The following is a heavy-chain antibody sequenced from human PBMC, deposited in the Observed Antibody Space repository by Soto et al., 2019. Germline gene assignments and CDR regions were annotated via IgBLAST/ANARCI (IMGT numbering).Heavy chain of an antibody. CDR1: GYSFTSYW. CDR3: ARAVEGSGSYRWFDP. V-gene: IGHV5-51*01. D-gene: IGHD3-10*01. CDR2: IYPGDSDT. Sequence: GESLKISCKGSGYSFTSYWIGWVRQMPGKGLEWMGIIYPGDSDTRYSPSFQGQVTISADKSISTAYLQWSSLKASDTAMYYCARAVEGSGSYRWFDPWGQGTLVTVSS. J-gene: IGHJ5*02.